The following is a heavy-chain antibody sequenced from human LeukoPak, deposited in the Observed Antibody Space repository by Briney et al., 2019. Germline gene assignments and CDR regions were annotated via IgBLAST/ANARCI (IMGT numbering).Heavy chain of an antibody. CDR1: GFTFTSYG. Sequence: PGGSLRLSCAASGFTFTSYGMHWVRQAPGKGLEWVAVISYDGSNKYYADSVKGRFTISRDNSKNTLYLQMNSLRAEDTAVYYCAKPFYYGSGYFDYWGQGTLVTVSS. CDR2: ISYDGSNK. CDR3: AKPFYYGSGYFDY. D-gene: IGHD3-10*01. J-gene: IGHJ4*02. V-gene: IGHV3-30*18.